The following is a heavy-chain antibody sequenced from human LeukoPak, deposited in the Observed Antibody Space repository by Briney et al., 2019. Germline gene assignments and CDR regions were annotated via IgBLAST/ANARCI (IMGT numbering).Heavy chain of an antibody. CDR3: ARDWGTYFDY. Sequence: PSQTLSLTCTVSGFSISSGGSRWSWIRQHPGKGLEWIGYIYYSGSTYYNPSLESRLTMSVDTSKNQFSLHLTSVTAADTAVYYCARDWGTYFDYWGQGTLVTVSS. D-gene: IGHD7-27*01. CDR2: IYYSGST. J-gene: IGHJ4*02. V-gene: IGHV4-31*03. CDR1: GFSISSGGSR.